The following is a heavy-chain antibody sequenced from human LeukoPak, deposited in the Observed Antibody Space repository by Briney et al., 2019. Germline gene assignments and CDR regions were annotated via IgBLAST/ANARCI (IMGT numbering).Heavy chain of an antibody. J-gene: IGHJ4*02. V-gene: IGHV4-34*01. Sequence: PSETLSLTCAVYGESFSGYYWSWIRQPPGKGLEWIGEINHSGSTNYNPSLKSRVTISVDTSKNQFSLKLSSVTAADTAVYYCARADYGGNTAYYFDYWGQGTLVTVSS. CDR3: ARADYGGNTAYYFDY. D-gene: IGHD4-23*01. CDR2: INHSGST. CDR1: GESFSGYY.